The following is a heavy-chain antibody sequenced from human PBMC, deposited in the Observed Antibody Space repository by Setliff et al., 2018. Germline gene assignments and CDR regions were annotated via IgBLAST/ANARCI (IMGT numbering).Heavy chain of an antibody. V-gene: IGHV4-39*07. CDR1: GGSISSSSYY. CDR3: ARTLYDYDILTGPGYYFDY. CDR2: IYYSGST. J-gene: IGHJ4*02. Sequence: LSLTCTVPGGSISSSSYYWGWIRQPPGKGLEWIGSIYYSGSTYYNPSLKSRVTISVDTSKNQFSLKLSSVTAADTAVYYCARTLYDYDILTGPGYYFDYWGQGTLVTVSS. D-gene: IGHD3-9*01.